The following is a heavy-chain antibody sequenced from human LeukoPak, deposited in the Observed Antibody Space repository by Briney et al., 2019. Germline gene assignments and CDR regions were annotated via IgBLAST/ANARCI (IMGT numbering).Heavy chain of an antibody. CDR2: IYYSGST. D-gene: IGHD4-23*01. Sequence: SETLSLTCTVSGGSISSSSYYWGWIRQPPGKGLEWIGSIYYSGSTYYNPSLKSRVTISVDTSKNQFSLKLSSVTAADTAIYYCARGRITTVAFYKGNYFDYWGQGTLVTVSS. CDR3: ARGRITTVAFYKGNYFDY. CDR1: GGSISSSSYY. J-gene: IGHJ4*02. V-gene: IGHV4-39*07.